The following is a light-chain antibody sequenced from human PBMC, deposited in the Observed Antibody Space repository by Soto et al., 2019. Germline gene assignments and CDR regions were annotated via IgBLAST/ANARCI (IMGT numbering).Light chain of an antibody. J-gene: IGKJ4*01. V-gene: IGKV3-11*01. CDR2: DAS. CDR3: QQRSNLIT. CDR1: QSVSSY. Sequence: EIVLTQSPATLSFSPGERATLSCRASQSVSSYLAWYQQKPGQAPRLLIYDASNRATVILARFSGSGSGTDFTLIISCLEPEDFAVYYCQQRSNLITFGGGTKVEIK.